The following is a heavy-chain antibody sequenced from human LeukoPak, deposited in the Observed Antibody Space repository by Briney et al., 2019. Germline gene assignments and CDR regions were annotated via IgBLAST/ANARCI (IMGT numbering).Heavy chain of an antibody. CDR2: ISAYNGNT. J-gene: IGHJ5*02. CDR1: GYTFTSYG. V-gene: IGHV1-18*01. CDR3: ARDRTTVSTFDWFDP. D-gene: IGHD4-11*01. Sequence: ASVKVSCKASGYTFTSYGISWVRQAPGQGLERMGWISAYNGNTNYAQKLQGRVTMTTDTSTSTAYMELRSLRSDDTAVYYCARDRTTVSTFDWFDPWGQGTLVTVSS.